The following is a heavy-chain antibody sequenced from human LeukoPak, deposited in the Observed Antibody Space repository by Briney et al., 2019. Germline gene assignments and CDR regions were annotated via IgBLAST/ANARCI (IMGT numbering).Heavy chain of an antibody. D-gene: IGHD1-26*01. CDR1: GGTFSSYA. CDR2: IISIFGIA. Sequence: GASVKVSCKASGGTFSSYAISWVRQAPGQGLEWMGRIISIFGIANYAQKFQGRVTITADKSTSTAYMELSSLRSEDTAVYYCARAPYSGSYYLFDYWGQGTLVTVSP. J-gene: IGHJ4*02. V-gene: IGHV1-69*04. CDR3: ARAPYSGSYYLFDY.